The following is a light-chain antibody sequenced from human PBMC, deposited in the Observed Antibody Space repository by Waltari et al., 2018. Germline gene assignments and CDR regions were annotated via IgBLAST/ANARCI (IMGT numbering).Light chain of an antibody. J-gene: IGLJ3*02. Sequence: QSALTQPASVSGSPGQSITISCTGTRSDVGGYNYFSWYQQHPGKAPKHMIYDVTNRPSGVSNRFSGSKSANTASRTISGLQAEDEADYYCSSYTTSTWVFGGGTKLTVL. V-gene: IGLV2-14*01. CDR1: RSDVGGYNY. CDR3: SSYTTSTWV. CDR2: DVT.